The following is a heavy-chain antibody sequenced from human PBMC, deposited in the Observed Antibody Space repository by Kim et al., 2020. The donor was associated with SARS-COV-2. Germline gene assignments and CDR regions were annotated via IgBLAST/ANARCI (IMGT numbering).Heavy chain of an antibody. Sequence: SYIYYADSVKGRFTISRDNAKNSLYLQMNSLRAEDTAVYYCARVSGSYAYWGQGTLVTVSS. J-gene: IGHJ4*02. CDR3: ARVSGSYAY. D-gene: IGHD1-26*01. V-gene: IGHV3-21*01. CDR2: SYI.